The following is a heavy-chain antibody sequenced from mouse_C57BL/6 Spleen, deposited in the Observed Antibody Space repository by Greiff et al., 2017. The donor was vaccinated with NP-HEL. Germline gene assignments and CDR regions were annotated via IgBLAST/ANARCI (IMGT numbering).Heavy chain of an antibody. CDR3: ARSVYYDYDGGFDY. J-gene: IGHJ2*01. D-gene: IGHD2-4*01. CDR1: GYTFTDYN. V-gene: IGHV1-18*01. CDR2: INPNNGGT. Sequence: EVQLVESGPELVKPGASVKIPCKASGYTFTDYNMDWVKQSHGKSLEWIGDINPNNGGTIYNQKFKGKATLTVDKSSSTAYMELRSLTSEDTAVYYCARSVYYDYDGGFDYWGQGTTLTVS.